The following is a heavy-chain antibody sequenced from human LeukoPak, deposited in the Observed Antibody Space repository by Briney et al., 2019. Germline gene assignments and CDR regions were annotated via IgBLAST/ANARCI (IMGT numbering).Heavy chain of an antibody. CDR1: GFTFSSYA. V-gene: IGHV3-30-3*01. CDR3: ASGEDPATYYYYYGMDV. Sequence: PGRSLRLSCAASGFTFSSYAMHWVRQAPGKGLEWVAVISYDGSNKYYADSVKGRFTISRDNSKNTLYLQMNSLRAEDTAVYYCASGEDPATYYYYYGMDVWGQGTTVTASS. J-gene: IGHJ6*02. CDR2: ISYDGSNK.